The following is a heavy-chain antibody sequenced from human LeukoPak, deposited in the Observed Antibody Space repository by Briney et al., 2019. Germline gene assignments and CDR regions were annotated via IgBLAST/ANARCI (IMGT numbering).Heavy chain of an antibody. CDR1: GFTFSAYV. D-gene: IGHD2-15*01. J-gene: IGHJ4*02. V-gene: IGHV3-23*01. CDR3: ASRDPCSGDTRHGLSY. Sequence: PGGSLRLSCSASGFTFSAYVMRWVRQAPGKGLEWVSSITGSGATTYYADSVKGRFTISRDNSKNTLCLQMNSLRAEDTAVYYCASRDPCSGDTRHGLSYWGQGTLVTVSS. CDR2: ITGSGATT.